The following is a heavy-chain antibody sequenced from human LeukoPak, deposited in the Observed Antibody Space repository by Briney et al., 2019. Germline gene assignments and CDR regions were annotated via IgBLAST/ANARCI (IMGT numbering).Heavy chain of an antibody. CDR2: IRYDGSNK. CDR3: AKRVVIKSADYFYYYIHV. J-gene: IGHJ6*03. Sequence: SGGSLRLSCEASGFSFSDYGVHWVRQAPGKGLEWVAFIRYDGSNKYYADSVKGRFTVSRDNSQSTLYLQMNSLRVEDTAVYYCAKRVVIKSADYFYYYIHVWGKGTTVTVSS. V-gene: IGHV3-30*02. D-gene: IGHD3-3*01. CDR1: GFSFSDYG.